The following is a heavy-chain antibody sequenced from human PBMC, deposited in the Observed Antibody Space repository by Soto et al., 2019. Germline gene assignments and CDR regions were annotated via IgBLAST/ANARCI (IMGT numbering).Heavy chain of an antibody. CDR1: GFTFSSYA. CDR3: AKASTPQDYGDYERTDWFDP. D-gene: IGHD4-17*01. V-gene: IGHV3-23*01. J-gene: IGHJ5*02. CDR2: ISGSGGST. Sequence: GSLRLSCAASGFTFSSYAMSWVREAPGKGLEWVSAISGSGGSTYYADSVKGRFTISRDNSKNTLYLQMNSLRAEDTAVYYCAKASTPQDYGDYERTDWFDPWGQGTLVTVSS.